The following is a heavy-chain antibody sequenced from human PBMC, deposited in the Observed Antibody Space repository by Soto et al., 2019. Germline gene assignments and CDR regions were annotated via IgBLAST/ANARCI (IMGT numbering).Heavy chain of an antibody. V-gene: IGHV3-48*02. J-gene: IGHJ4*02. Sequence: GGSLRLSCAASGFTFSSYSLNWVRQAPGKGLEWVSYISSSSRTIYYADSVKGRFTISRDNAKNSLYLQMNSLRDEDTAVYYCARQWRSGYDDWGQGTLVTVSS. CDR1: GFTFSSYS. D-gene: IGHD5-12*01. CDR3: ARQWRSGYDD. CDR2: ISSSSRTI.